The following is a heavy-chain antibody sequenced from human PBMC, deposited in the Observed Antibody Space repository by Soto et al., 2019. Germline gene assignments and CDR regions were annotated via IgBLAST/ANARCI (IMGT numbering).Heavy chain of an antibody. CDR2: INHSGST. Sequence: PSETLSLTCAVYGGSFSGYYWSWIRQPPGKGLEWIGEINHSGSTNYNPSLKSRVTISVDTSKNQFSLKLSSVTAADTAVYYCARGGHSSGWYWWFDPWGQGTLVT. CDR1: GGSFSGYY. V-gene: IGHV4-34*01. J-gene: IGHJ5*02. CDR3: ARGGHSSGWYWWFDP. D-gene: IGHD6-19*01.